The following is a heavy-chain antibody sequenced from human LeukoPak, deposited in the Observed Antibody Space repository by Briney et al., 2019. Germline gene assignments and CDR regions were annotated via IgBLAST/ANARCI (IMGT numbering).Heavy chain of an antibody. V-gene: IGHV3-48*03. J-gene: IGHJ4*02. D-gene: IGHD6-13*01. CDR1: GFTFSSYE. CDR3: ASSSWYALDY. Sequence: GGSLRLSCAASGFTFSSYEMNWVRQAPGKGLEWISYISSGGSTMYYADSVKGRFTISRDNAKNSLYLQMNSLRAEDTAIYYCASSSWYALDYWGQGTLVTVSS. CDR2: ISSGGSTM.